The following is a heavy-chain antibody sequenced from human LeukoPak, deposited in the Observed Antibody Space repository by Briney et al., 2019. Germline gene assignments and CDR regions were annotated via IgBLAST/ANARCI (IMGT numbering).Heavy chain of an antibody. CDR2: IYHSGST. J-gene: IGHJ5*02. V-gene: IGHV4-38-2*01. D-gene: IGHD3-22*01. CDR1: GYSISSGYY. CDR3: ARVRDRSLNNWFDP. Sequence: PSETLSLTCAVSGYSISSGYYWGWIRQPPGKGLEWIGSIYHSGSTYYNPSLKSRVTISVDTSKNQFSLKLSSVTAADTAVYYCARVRDRSLNNWFDPWGQGTLVTVSS.